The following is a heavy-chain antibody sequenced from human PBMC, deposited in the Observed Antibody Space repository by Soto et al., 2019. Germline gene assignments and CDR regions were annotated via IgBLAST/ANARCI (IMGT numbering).Heavy chain of an antibody. D-gene: IGHD4-4*01. CDR2: IYYSGTT. V-gene: IGHV4-30-4*01. CDR1: GGSFTSGDYY. J-gene: IGHJ4*02. CDR3: ARIEMTTGWSVDY. Sequence: QVQLQESGPGLVKPSQTLSLTCTVSGGSFTSGDYYWSWIRQPPGKGMEWIGYIYYSGTTYYNPSLKSRVTISVDTSKNQFSLRLTSVTAADTAVYYCARIEMTTGWSVDYWGQGTLVTVSS.